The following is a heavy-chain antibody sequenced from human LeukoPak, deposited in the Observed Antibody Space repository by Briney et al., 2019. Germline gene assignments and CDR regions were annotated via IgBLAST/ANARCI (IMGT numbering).Heavy chain of an antibody. CDR1: GGSISSGGYY. Sequence: SETLSLTCTVSGGSISSGGYYWSWIRQHPGKGLEWIGYIYYSGSTYYNPSLKSRVTISVDTSKNQFSLKLSSVTAADTAVYYCARHALYGSGSYLYYYYGMDVWGQGTTVTVSS. CDR3: ARHALYGSGSYLYYYYGMDV. D-gene: IGHD3-10*01. V-gene: IGHV4-31*03. J-gene: IGHJ6*02. CDR2: IYYSGST.